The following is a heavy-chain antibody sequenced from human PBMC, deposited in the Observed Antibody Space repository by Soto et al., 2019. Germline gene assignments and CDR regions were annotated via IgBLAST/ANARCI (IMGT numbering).Heavy chain of an antibody. D-gene: IGHD3-22*01. Sequence: PSETLSLTCTVSGGSISSGGYYWSWIRQHPGKGMVWIGYIYYSGSTYYNPSLKSRVTISVDTSKNQFSLKLSSVTAADTAVYYFARDGQYDSSGYYYRGLDYWGQGTLVTVSS. CDR1: GGSISSGGYY. V-gene: IGHV4-31*03. J-gene: IGHJ4*02. CDR3: ARDGQYDSSGYYYRGLDY. CDR2: IYYSGST.